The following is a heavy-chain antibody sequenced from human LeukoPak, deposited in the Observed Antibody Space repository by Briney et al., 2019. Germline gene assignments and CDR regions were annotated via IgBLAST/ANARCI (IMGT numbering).Heavy chain of an antibody. D-gene: IGHD6-13*01. V-gene: IGHV3-23*01. J-gene: IGHJ4*02. CDR3: AKALEQETVIALDS. CDR1: GFTFSTYA. Sequence: GGSLRLSCAAAGFTFSTYAMSWVRQAPGKGLEWVSAISGSGGSTYYADSVKGRFTISRDNSKNTLYLQMNSLRAEDTSIYFCAKALEQETVIALDSWGQGTLVTVSS. CDR2: ISGSGGST.